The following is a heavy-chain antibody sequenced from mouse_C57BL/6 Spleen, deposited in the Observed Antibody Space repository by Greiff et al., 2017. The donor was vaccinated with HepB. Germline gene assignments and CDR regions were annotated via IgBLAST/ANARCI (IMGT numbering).Heavy chain of an antibody. J-gene: IGHJ3*01. CDR2: IDPSDSYT. CDR3: ARGRAYYKGFAY. CDR1: GYTFTSYW. V-gene: IGHV1-50*01. Sequence: VQLQQSGAELVKPGASVKLSCKASGYTFTSYWMHWVKQRPGQGLEWIGEIDPSDSYTNYNQKFKGKATLTVDTSSSTAYMQLSSLTSEDSAVYYCARGRAYYKGFAYWGQGTLVTVSA. D-gene: IGHD2-12*01.